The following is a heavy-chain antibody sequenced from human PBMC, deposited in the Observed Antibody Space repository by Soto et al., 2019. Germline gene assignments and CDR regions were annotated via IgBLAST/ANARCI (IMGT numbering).Heavy chain of an antibody. V-gene: IGHV3-33*01. D-gene: IGHD3-9*01. CDR1: GFTFSNYG. J-gene: IGHJ4*02. CDR2: IWYDESNE. CDR3: ARDLENYDILTGGFDY. Sequence: GGSLRVSCAAAGFTFSNYGMHWVRQAPGKGLEWVAVIWYDESNEYYADSVKGRFTISRDNAKNSLYLQMNSLRIEDTAVYYCARDLENYDILTGGFDYWGQGNLVTVSS.